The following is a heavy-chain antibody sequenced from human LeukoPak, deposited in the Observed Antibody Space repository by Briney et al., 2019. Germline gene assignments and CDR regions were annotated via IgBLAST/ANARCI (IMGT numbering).Heavy chain of an antibody. CDR2: INPSSGGT. V-gene: IGHV1-2*06. CDR3: ARYLDSSGWLDY. Sequence: VASVKVSCKASGYTFTGYYMHWVRQAPGQGLEWMGRINPSSGGTNHAQKFQGRVTMTRDTSISTAYMELSSLRSDDTAVYYCARYLDSSGWLDYWGQGTLVTVSS. D-gene: IGHD6-19*01. J-gene: IGHJ4*02. CDR1: GYTFTGYY.